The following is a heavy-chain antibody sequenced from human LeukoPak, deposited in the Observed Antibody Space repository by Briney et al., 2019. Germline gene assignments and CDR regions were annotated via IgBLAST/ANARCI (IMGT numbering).Heavy chain of an antibody. CDR3: TRPYKQQLDFGH. V-gene: IGHV1-3*01. CDR1: GYTFIRYT. CDR2: INAGNGDT. J-gene: IGHJ4*02. Sequence: GASVKVSCKASGYTFIRYTMHWVRQAPGQRLEWMGWINAGNGDTKYSQKFQGRITITRDTSADTVYMELSSLRSEDTAVYYCTRPYKQQLDFGHWGQGTLVTVSS. D-gene: IGHD1-1*01.